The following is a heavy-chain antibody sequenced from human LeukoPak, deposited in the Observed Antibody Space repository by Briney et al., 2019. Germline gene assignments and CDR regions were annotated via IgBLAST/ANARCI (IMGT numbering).Heavy chain of an antibody. V-gene: IGHV1-69*01. CDR1: GGTFSSYA. CDR2: IIPIFGTA. CDR3: ARGYSYGYEFPSGY. D-gene: IGHD5-18*01. Sequence: SVKVSFKASGGTFSSYAISWVRQAPGQGLEWMGGIIPIFGTANYAQKFQGRVTITADESTSTAYMELSSLRSEDTAVYYCARGYSYGYEFPSGYWGQGTLVTVSS. J-gene: IGHJ4*02.